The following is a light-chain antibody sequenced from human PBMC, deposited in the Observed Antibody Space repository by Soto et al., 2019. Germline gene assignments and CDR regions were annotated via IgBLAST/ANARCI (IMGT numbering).Light chain of an antibody. CDR3: QQYNTWLWT. V-gene: IGKV3-15*01. CDR1: QSVNAN. Sequence: EVVMTQSPATLSVSPGERATLSCRASQSVNANLAWYQQMPGQAPRLLIHGASNRATGIPARFSGSGFGTELLLTISSLQSEDFAVYYCQQYNTWLWTFGQGTKVEI. CDR2: GAS. J-gene: IGKJ1*01.